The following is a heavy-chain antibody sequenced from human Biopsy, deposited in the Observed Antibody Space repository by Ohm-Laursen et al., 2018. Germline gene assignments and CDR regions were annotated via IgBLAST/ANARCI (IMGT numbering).Heavy chain of an antibody. CDR1: GFTFNSYS. CDR2: ITRDSASI. CDR3: ARDTRWSPYSMDV. V-gene: IGHV3-21*04. Sequence: SLRLSCSASGFTFNSYSMNWVRQVPGKGLEWVSSITRDSASIHYADSMKGRVTISRDNAKNSLYLQMHSLRAEDTAVYYCARDTRWSPYSMDVWGQGTTVTVSS. D-gene: IGHD4-23*01. J-gene: IGHJ6*02.